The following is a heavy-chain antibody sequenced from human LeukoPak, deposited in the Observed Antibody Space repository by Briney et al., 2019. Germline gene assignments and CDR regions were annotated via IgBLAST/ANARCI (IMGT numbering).Heavy chain of an antibody. V-gene: IGHV3-33*06. Sequence: GGSLRLSCAASGFTFSSYSMHWVRQAPGKGLEWVAVIWYDGSNKYYADSVKGRFTISRDNSKNTLYLQMNSLRAEDTAVYYCAKSYGSGSYPNYYYYYMDVWGKGTTVTVSS. J-gene: IGHJ6*03. D-gene: IGHD3-10*01. CDR3: AKSYGSGSYPNYYYYYMDV. CDR2: IWYDGSNK. CDR1: GFTFSSYS.